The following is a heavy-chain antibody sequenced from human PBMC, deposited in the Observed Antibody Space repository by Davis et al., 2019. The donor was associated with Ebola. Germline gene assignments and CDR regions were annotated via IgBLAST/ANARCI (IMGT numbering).Heavy chain of an antibody. V-gene: IGHV4-59*01. J-gene: IGHJ4*02. CDR3: LGGRYGEPFDY. Sequence: PSETLSLTCAVYGGSSGGYYWSWIRQPPGKGLEWVANIYYSRSTHYNPSLKSRVTISVDTSKNQVSLKLSSVTAADTAVYYCLGGRYGEPFDYWGQGTLVTVSS. CDR2: IYYSRST. CDR1: GGSSGGYY. D-gene: IGHD4-17*01.